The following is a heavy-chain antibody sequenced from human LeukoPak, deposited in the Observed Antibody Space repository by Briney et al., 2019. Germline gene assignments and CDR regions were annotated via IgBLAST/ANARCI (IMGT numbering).Heavy chain of an antibody. J-gene: IGHJ3*02. CDR3: ARDDGGDLNDAFDI. CDR1: GLAFRKYT. D-gene: IGHD2-21*02. Sequence: GGSLRLSCAASGLAFRKYTMNWVRQAPGMGLEWVSSITGSTDYIYYADSVKGRFTISRDNAKNSLYLQMNSLRAEDTAVYYCARDDGGDLNDAFDIWGQGTMVTVSS. V-gene: IGHV3-21*01. CDR2: ITGSTDYI.